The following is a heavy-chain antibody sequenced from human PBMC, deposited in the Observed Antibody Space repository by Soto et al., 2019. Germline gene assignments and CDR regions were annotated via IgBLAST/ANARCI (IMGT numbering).Heavy chain of an antibody. Sequence: QGQLVESGGGVVQPGRSLRLSCAASGFTFSSYGMHWVRQAPGKGLEWVAVIWYHGNSMYYADSVKGRFTISRDNSKNTLYLQMTTLRAEDTAVYYCARYNTGHRDYWGQGTLVTVSS. CDR1: GFTFSSYG. V-gene: IGHV3-33*01. CDR3: ARYNTGHRDY. CDR2: IWYHGNSM. D-gene: IGHD1-20*01. J-gene: IGHJ4*02.